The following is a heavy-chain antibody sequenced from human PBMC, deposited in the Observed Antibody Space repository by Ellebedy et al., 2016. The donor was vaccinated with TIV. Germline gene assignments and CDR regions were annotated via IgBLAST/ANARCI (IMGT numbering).Heavy chain of an antibody. Sequence: SETLSLTCAISGDSVSSNSATWNWIRQSPSRGLEWLGRTYYRSKWYNDYAVSVKSRIIIKPDTSKNQFSLQLNSVSPEDTGVYYCARDRSSGWGYNWFDPWGQGTLVTVSS. CDR2: TYYRSKWYN. D-gene: IGHD6-19*01. CDR3: ARDRSSGWGYNWFDP. V-gene: IGHV6-1*01. CDR1: GDSVSSNSAT. J-gene: IGHJ5*01.